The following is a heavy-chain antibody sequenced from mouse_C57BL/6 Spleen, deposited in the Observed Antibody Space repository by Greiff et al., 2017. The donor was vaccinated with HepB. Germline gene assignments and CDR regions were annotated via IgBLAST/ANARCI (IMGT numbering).Heavy chain of an antibody. CDR2: IDPEDGET. CDR1: GFNIKDYY. Sequence: EVKLMESGAELVKPGASVKLSCTASGFNIKDYYMHWVKQRTEQGLEWIGRIDPEDGETKYAPKFQGKATITADTSSNTAYLQLSSLTSEDTAVYYCALYYYGSSYEDYAMDYWGQGTSVTVSS. CDR3: ALYYYGSSYEDYAMDY. D-gene: IGHD1-1*01. J-gene: IGHJ4*01. V-gene: IGHV14-2*01.